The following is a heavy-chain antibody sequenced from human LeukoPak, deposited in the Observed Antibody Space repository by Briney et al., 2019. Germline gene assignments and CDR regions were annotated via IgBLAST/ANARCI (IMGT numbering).Heavy chain of an antibody. D-gene: IGHD3-16*02. J-gene: IGHJ4*02. Sequence: GGSLRLSCAASGFTFGSYAKSWVRQAPGKGLEWVSGVNGNGGSTSYADSVKGRFTIFRDNSKNTVYLQMNSLRVEDTAVYYCAKSLYGGCDYWGQGTVVTVSS. CDR1: GFTFGSYA. CDR3: AKSLYGGCDY. V-gene: IGHV3-23*01. CDR2: VNGNGGST.